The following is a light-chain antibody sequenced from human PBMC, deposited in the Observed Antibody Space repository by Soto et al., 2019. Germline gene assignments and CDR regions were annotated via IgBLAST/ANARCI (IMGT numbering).Light chain of an antibody. CDR3: SSYTGSAWV. J-gene: IGLJ3*02. V-gene: IGLV2-14*01. CDR2: EVS. CDR1: NSDVGGYNY. Sequence: QSVLTQPASVSGSPGQSITISCTGTNSDVGGYNYVSWYQQHPGKAPKLMIYEVSNRPSGVSNRFSGSKSGNTASLTISGLQAEDEADYYCSSYTGSAWVFGGGTKLTVL.